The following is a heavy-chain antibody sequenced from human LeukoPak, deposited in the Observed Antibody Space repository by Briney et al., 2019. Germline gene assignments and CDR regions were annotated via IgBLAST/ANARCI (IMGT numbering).Heavy chain of an antibody. J-gene: IGHJ4*02. Sequence: GASVKVSCKASGYIFTGYYMHWVRQAPGQGLEWMGWINPNSGGTNYAQKFQGRVTMTRDMSTSTVYMELSSLRSEDTAVYYCARGRLGDYYGSGSPNYYFDYWGQGTLVTVSS. V-gene: IGHV1-2*02. CDR3: ARGRLGDYYGSGSPNYYFDY. CDR1: GYIFTGYY. CDR2: INPNSGGT. D-gene: IGHD3-10*01.